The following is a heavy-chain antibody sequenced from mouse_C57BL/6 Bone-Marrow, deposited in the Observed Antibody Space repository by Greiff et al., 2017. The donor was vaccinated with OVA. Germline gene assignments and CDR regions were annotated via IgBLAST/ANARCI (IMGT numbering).Heavy chain of an antibody. J-gene: IGHJ1*03. CDR2: ISSGGSYT. Sequence: VQLKESGGDLVKPGGSLKLSCAASGFTFSSYGMSWVRQTPDKRLEWVATISSGGSYTYYPDSVKGRFTISRDNAKNTLYLQMSSLKSEDTAMYYCARHAHYYGSSYWYFDVWGTGTTVTVSS. CDR3: ARHAHYYGSSYWYFDV. CDR1: GFTFSSYG. D-gene: IGHD1-1*01. V-gene: IGHV5-6*01.